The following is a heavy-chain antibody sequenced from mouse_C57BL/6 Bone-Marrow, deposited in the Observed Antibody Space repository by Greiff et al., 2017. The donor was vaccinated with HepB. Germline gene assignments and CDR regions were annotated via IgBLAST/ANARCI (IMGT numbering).Heavy chain of an antibody. Sequence: EVMLVESEGGLVQPGSSMKLSCTASGFTFSDYYMAWVRQVPEKGLEWVANINYDGSSTYYLDSLKSRFIISRDNAKNILYLQMSSLKSEDTATYYCARPNYYGNYDWYFDVWGTGTTVTVSS. D-gene: IGHD2-1*01. CDR2: INYDGSST. CDR3: ARPNYYGNYDWYFDV. V-gene: IGHV5-16*01. J-gene: IGHJ1*03. CDR1: GFTFSDYY.